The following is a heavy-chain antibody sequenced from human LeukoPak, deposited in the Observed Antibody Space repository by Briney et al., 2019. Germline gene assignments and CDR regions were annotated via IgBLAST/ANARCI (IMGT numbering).Heavy chain of an antibody. CDR2: INHSGST. V-gene: IGHV4-34*01. J-gene: IGHJ3*02. CDR1: GGSFSGYY. CDR3: ARGLGAAAGNSKAFDI. D-gene: IGHD6-13*01. Sequence: SETLSLTCAVYGGSFSGYYWSWIRQPPGKGLEWIGEINHSGSTNYNPSLKSRVTISVDTSKNQFSLKLSSVTAADTAVYYCARGLGAAAGNSKAFDIWGQGTMVTVSS.